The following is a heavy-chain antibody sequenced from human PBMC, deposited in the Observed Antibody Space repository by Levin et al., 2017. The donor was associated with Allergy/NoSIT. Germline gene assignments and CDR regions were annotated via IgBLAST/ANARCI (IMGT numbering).Heavy chain of an antibody. CDR1: GYTFTGFF. D-gene: IGHD5-24*01. V-gene: IGHV1-2*02. Sequence: ASVKVSCKASGYTFTGFFLHWVRQAPGQGLQWMGWINPNSGATKYAQNFEGRVTMTRDTSMRTAYMELSSLRSDDTAVYYCAIAGDGDASYPHYYYGVDVWGQGTSVIVSS. CDR3: AIAGDGDASYPHYYYGVDV. CDR2: INPNSGAT. J-gene: IGHJ6*02.